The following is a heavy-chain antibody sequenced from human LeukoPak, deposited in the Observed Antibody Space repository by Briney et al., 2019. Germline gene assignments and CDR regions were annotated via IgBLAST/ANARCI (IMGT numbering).Heavy chain of an antibody. Sequence: QPGGSLRLSCAASGFTFSSYWMSWVRQAPGKGLEWVANIKQDGSEKYYVDSVKGRFTISRDNAKNSLYLQMNSLRAEDTAVYYCARDPLLWFGEGAFDYWGQGTLVTVSS. V-gene: IGHV3-7*01. CDR1: GFTFSSYW. J-gene: IGHJ4*02. CDR3: ARDPLLWFGEGAFDY. CDR2: IKQDGSEK. D-gene: IGHD3-10*01.